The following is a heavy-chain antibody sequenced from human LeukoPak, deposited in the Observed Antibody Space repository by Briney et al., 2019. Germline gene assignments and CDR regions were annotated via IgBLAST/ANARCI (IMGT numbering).Heavy chain of an antibody. CDR2: ISYDGSNK. Sequence: PGGSLRLSCAASGFTFSSYAIHWVRQAPGKGLEWVAVISYDGSNKYYADSVKGRFTISRDNSKNTLYLQMNSLRAEDTAVYYCAREDDYWGQGTLVTVSS. CDR1: GFTFSSYA. V-gene: IGHV3-30*04. CDR3: AREDDY. J-gene: IGHJ4*02.